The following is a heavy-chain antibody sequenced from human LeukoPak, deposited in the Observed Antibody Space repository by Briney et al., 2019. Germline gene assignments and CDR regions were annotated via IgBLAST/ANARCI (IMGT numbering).Heavy chain of an antibody. V-gene: IGHV3-74*01. D-gene: IGHD3-10*01. Sequence: GGSLRLSCAASGFTFSTYWMHWVRQAPGKGPVWVSRTNTDGSGTSYADSVKGRFTISRDNVRNTLYLQMNSLRAEDTAVYYCARLMLRGANGLDYWGQGTLVTVSS. CDR1: GFTFSTYW. CDR2: TNTDGSGT. CDR3: ARLMLRGANGLDY. J-gene: IGHJ4*02.